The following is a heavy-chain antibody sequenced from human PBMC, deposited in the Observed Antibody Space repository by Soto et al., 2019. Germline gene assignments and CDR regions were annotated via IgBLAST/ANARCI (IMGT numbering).Heavy chain of an antibody. V-gene: IGHV3-53*01. J-gene: IGHJ3*01. CDR1: GFTFSSND. CDR2: IYSGGST. Sequence: EVPLVESGGGLIQPGGSLRLSCAASGFTFSSNDMNWVRQAPGKGLEWVSLIYSGGSTYYADSVKGRFTISRYNSKNTLYLQMSSLRAEDTAVYYCATRPLLPGAPWGQGTMVTVSS. CDR3: ATRPLLPGAP. D-gene: IGHD3-22*01.